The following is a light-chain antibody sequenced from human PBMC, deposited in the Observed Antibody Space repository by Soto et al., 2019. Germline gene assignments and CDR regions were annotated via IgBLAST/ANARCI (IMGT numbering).Light chain of an antibody. Sequence: EIVFTQPPGTLSLSPGERATLSCRASQSVSNNLAWYKQKPGQAPRLLIYGASTMATGIPARFRGSGSGTEFTLTISSLKSEDFEVYYCQQYKNWPITFGQGTRLEIK. J-gene: IGKJ5*01. CDR2: GAS. CDR1: QSVSNN. CDR3: QQYKNWPIT. V-gene: IGKV3D-15*01.